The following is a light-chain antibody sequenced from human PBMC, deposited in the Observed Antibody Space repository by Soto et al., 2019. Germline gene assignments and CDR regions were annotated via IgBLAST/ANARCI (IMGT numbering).Light chain of an antibody. J-gene: IGKJ4*01. CDR3: QQYNEWPLT. V-gene: IGKV3-15*01. Sequence: EIVMTQSPATLSVSPGERATLSCRAGRSVGNNVAWYQQKPGQAPRLLIYHAATRATGIPARFSGSGSGTEVTLTISSLQSEDFAVYYCQQYNEWPLTFGGGTKVEIK. CDR2: HAA. CDR1: RSVGNN.